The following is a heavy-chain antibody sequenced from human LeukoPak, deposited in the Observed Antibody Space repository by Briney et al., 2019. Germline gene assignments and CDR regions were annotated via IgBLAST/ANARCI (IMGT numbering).Heavy chain of an antibody. CDR3: ARDLLRGSYEERGYFDY. J-gene: IGHJ4*02. CDR2: IYTSGST. Sequence: SETLSLTCTVSGGSISSSSYYWGWIRQPPGKGLEWIGRIYTSGSTNYNPSLKSRVTMSVDTSKNQFSLKLSSVTAADTAVYYCARDLLRGSYEERGYFDYWGQGTLVTVSS. V-gene: IGHV4-39*07. D-gene: IGHD1-26*01. CDR1: GGSISSSSYY.